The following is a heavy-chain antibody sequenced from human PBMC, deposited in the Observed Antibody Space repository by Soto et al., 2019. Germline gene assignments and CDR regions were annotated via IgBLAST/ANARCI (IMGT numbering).Heavy chain of an antibody. CDR3: ARRALWSGRGDCYYYGMDV. V-gene: IGHV3-7*03. CDR1: GFTFSSYW. Sequence: LRLSCAASGFTFSSYWMSWVRQAPGKGLEWVANIKQDGSEKYYVDSVKGRFTISRDNAKNSLYLQMNSLRAEDTAVYYCARRALWSGRGDCYYYGMDVWGQGTTVTVSS. D-gene: IGHD3-10*01. CDR2: IKQDGSEK. J-gene: IGHJ6*02.